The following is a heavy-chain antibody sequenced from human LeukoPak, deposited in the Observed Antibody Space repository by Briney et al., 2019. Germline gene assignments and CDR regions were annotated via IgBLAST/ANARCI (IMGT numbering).Heavy chain of an antibody. J-gene: IGHJ4*02. V-gene: IGHV3-66*01. Sequence: GGSLRLSCAAPGFSVNINYMSWVRQAPGKGLEWVSVLYGGDSPYYAASVKDRFTISTDNSKNTLYLQMNSLRAEDTAVYYCARGPGGSYSGAYLDYWGQGTLVTVSS. D-gene: IGHD1-26*01. CDR1: GFSVNINY. CDR3: ARGPGGSYSGAYLDY. CDR2: LYGGDSP.